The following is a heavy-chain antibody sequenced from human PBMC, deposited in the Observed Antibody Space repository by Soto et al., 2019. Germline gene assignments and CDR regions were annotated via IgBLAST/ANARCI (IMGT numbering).Heavy chain of an antibody. CDR1: GFTFSSYG. CDR2: ISYDGSNK. V-gene: IGHV3-30*18. D-gene: IGHD4-17*01. J-gene: IGHJ4*02. CDR3: AKDAIGYGDSFDY. Sequence: QVQLVESGGGVVQPGRSLRLSCAASGFTFSSYGMHWVRQAPGKGLEWVAVISYDGSNKYYADSVKGRFTISRDNSKNTLYLQMNSLRAEDTAVYYCAKDAIGYGDSFDYWGQGTLVTVSS.